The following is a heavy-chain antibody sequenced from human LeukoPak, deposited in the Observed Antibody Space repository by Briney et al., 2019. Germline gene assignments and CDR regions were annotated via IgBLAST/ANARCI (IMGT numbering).Heavy chain of an antibody. CDR3: ARSRTYYDFWSGYPHDAFDI. CDR2: LYYMRGA. V-gene: IGHV4-59*01. CDR1: GGSISGYY. Sequence: PSETLSLTCTVSGGSISGYYWSWSRQPPGKGVEWIGNLYYMRGAWYKSSLKSRVTTSVDTSRNEFSLKLSSVTAADTAVYYCARSRTYYDFWSGYPHDAFDIWGQGTMVTVSS. J-gene: IGHJ3*02. D-gene: IGHD3-3*01.